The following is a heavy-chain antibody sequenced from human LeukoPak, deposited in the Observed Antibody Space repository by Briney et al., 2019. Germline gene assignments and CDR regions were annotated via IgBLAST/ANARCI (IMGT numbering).Heavy chain of an antibody. V-gene: IGHV1-69*04. CDR2: IIPILGIA. CDR1: GGTFSSYA. CDR3: ARGTTVTYNWFDP. Sequence: GASVKVSCKASGGTFSSYAISWVRQAPGQGLEWMGRIIPILGIANYAQKLQGRVTITADKSTSTAYMELSSLRSEDTAVYYCARGTTVTYNWFDPWGQGTLVTVSS. J-gene: IGHJ5*02. D-gene: IGHD4-11*01.